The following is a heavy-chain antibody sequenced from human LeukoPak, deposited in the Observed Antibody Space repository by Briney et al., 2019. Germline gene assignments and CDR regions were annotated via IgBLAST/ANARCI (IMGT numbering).Heavy chain of an antibody. CDR3: ARYVTMVRGTKSSFDY. D-gene: IGHD3-10*01. CDR1: GGSISSSSYY. CDR2: IYYSGST. Sequence: SETLCLTCTVSGGSISSSSYYWGWIRQPPGKGLEWIGSIYYSGSTYYNPSLKSRVTISVDTSKNQFSLKLSSVTAADTAVYYCARYVTMVRGTKSSFDYWGQGTLVTVSS. V-gene: IGHV4-39*01. J-gene: IGHJ4*02.